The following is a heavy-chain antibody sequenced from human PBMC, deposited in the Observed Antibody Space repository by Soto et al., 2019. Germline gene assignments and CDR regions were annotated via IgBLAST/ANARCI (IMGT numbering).Heavy chain of an antibody. D-gene: IGHD3-3*01. J-gene: IGHJ4*02. V-gene: IGHV4-34*01. CDR1: GGSFSGYY. CDR3: ARGGRITIFGVARRNTFDY. Sequence: PSETLSLTCAVYGGSFSGYYWSWIRQPPGKGLEWIGEINHSGSTNYNPSLKSRVTISVDTSKNQFSLKLSSVTAADTAVYYCARGGRITIFGVARRNTFDYCGQGTLVTVYS. CDR2: INHSGST.